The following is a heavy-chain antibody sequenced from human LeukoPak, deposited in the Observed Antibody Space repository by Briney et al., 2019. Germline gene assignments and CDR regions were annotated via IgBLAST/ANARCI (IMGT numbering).Heavy chain of an antibody. Sequence: ASVKVSCKASGYSFTAHYMHWVRQAPGQGLEWMGWINPNSGATNYAQKFEGRVTMTRDTSIRTFYMELSRLRSDDTAVYYCARDYYDSSGGAFDIWGQGTMVTVSS. CDR3: ARDYYDSSGGAFDI. CDR2: INPNSGAT. CDR1: GYSFTAHY. J-gene: IGHJ3*02. D-gene: IGHD3-22*01. V-gene: IGHV1-2*02.